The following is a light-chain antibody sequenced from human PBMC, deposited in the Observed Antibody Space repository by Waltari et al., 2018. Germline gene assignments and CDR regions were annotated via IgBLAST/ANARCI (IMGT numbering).Light chain of an antibody. CDR2: EVS. V-gene: IGLV2-23*02. CDR1: SIDVGSYTF. Sequence: QSDLTQPASVSGSPGQSVTISCTATSIDVGSYTFVSWYQQYPGKAPKVMIYEVSKRPSVVSNRYSGSKSGNTASLTISGLQAEDEADYYCCSYASTSNSVVFGGGTKLTVL. J-gene: IGLJ2*01. CDR3: CSYASTSNSVV.